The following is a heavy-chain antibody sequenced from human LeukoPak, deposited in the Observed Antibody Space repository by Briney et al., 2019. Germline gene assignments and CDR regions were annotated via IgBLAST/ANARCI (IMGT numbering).Heavy chain of an antibody. CDR1: GFTVSSNY. V-gene: IGHV3-53*01. D-gene: IGHD1-26*01. J-gene: IGHJ6*04. CDR2: IYSGGST. Sequence: GGSLRLSCAASGFTVSSNYMSWVRQAPGKGLEWVSVIYSGGSTYYADSVKGRFTISRDNSKNTLYLQMNSLRAEDTAVCYCARGEPAYGMDVWGKGTTVTVSS. CDR3: ARGEPAYGMDV.